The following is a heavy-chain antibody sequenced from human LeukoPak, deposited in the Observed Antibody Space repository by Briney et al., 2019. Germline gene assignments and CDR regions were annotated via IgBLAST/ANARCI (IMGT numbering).Heavy chain of an antibody. V-gene: IGHV3-9*01. J-gene: IGHJ4*02. Sequence: PGGSLRLSCAASGFTFDDYAMHWVRQAPGKGLEWVSGISWNSGSIGYADSAKGRFTISRDNAKNSLYLQMNSLRAEDTALYYCARGLGESPYLRFDYWGQGTLVTVSS. CDR3: ARGLGESPYLRFDY. CDR2: ISWNSGSI. D-gene: IGHD3-10*01. CDR1: GFTFDDYA.